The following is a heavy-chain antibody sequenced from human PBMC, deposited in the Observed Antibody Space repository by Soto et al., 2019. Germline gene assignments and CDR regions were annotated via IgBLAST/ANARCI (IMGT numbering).Heavy chain of an antibody. D-gene: IGHD1-1*01. J-gene: IGHJ4*02. CDR1: GYTLTNYA. V-gene: IGHV1-3*01. Sequence: ASVKVSCKPSGYTLTNYAIQWVRQAAGQRLEWLGWIDPGSGKATYSQKFQGRIIITRDNSASTFYMDLSSLTSEDTAVYFCTRDLKGGTPFVYGGQGPLVTVSS. CDR3: TRDLKGGTPFVY. CDR2: IDPGSGKA.